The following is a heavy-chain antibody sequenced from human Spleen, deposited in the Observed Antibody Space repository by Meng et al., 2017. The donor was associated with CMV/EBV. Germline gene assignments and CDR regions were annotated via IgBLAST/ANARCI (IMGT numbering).Heavy chain of an antibody. J-gene: IGHJ4*02. CDR1: GYVFSTYA. D-gene: IGHD4-11*01. Sequence: KASGYVFSTYAIHWVRQAPGQGLGWMGWINVGNGDTKFSQKIQGRVIVSTDTSTSTVYMTLLSLTSDDTAVYYCARDRTTVGSSEFDYWGQGTLVTVSS. V-gene: IGHV1-3*01. CDR3: ARDRTTVGSSEFDY. CDR2: INVGNGDT.